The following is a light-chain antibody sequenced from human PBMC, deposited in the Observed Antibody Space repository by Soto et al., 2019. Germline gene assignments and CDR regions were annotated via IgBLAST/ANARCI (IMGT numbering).Light chain of an antibody. CDR1: QSVRSN. CDR3: QQYENWSFS. V-gene: IGKV3-15*01. J-gene: IGKJ2*01. CDR2: RAS. Sequence: EIVMTQSPATLSVSPGERAALSCRASQSVRSNLAWYQQKRGQPPRLLIYRASTRATGIPARFSGSGSGTEFTLTISSLQSEDFAVYYCQQYENWSFSFGQGTKVDIK.